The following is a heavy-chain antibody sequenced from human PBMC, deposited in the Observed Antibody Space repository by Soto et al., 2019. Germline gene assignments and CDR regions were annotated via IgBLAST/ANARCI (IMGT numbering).Heavy chain of an antibody. J-gene: IGHJ4*02. Sequence: GASVKVSCKASGYTFTSYAISWVRQAPGQGLEWMGWISPYDDKTIYAQTFQGRVTLTADRSTRTVYLDLRSLKSNDTAVYYCARVFWKWELLDYWGQGTLVTVSS. CDR3: ARVFWKWELLDY. CDR2: ISPYDDKT. V-gene: IGHV1-18*01. CDR1: GYTFTSYA. D-gene: IGHD1-26*01.